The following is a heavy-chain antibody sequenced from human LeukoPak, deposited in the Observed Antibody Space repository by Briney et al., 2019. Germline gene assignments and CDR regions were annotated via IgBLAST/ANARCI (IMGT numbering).Heavy chain of an antibody. CDR1: GFTFSSYA. CDR3: AKDVGSGRLGHYFDY. CDR2: ISGSGGST. J-gene: IGHJ4*02. Sequence: PGGSLRLSCAASGFTFSSYAMSWVRQAPGKGLEWVSAISGSGGSTYYADSVKGRFTISRDNSKNTLYLQMNSLRAEDTAVYYCAKDVGSGRLGHYFDYWGQGTLVTVSS. V-gene: IGHV3-23*01. D-gene: IGHD6-19*01.